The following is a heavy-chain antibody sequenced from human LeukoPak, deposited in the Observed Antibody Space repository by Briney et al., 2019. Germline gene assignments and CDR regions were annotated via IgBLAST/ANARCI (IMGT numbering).Heavy chain of an antibody. D-gene: IGHD6-6*01. Sequence: SETLSLTCAVYGGSFSGYYWSWIRQPPGKGLEWIGEINHSGSTNYNPSLKSRVTISVDMSKNQFSLKLSSVTAADTAVYYCARGRIIAARRGRNWFDPWGQGTLVTVSS. CDR3: ARGRIIAARRGRNWFDP. CDR2: INHSGST. CDR1: GGSFSGYY. V-gene: IGHV4-34*01. J-gene: IGHJ5*02.